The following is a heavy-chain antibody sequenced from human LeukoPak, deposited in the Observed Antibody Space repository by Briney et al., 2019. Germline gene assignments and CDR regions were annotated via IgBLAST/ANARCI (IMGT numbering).Heavy chain of an antibody. J-gene: IGHJ1*01. Sequence: GGSLRLSCAASGFTFSSYAMHWVRQAPGKGLEWVAVISYDGSNKYYAGSVKGRFSISRDNSKNTLYLQMNSLRAEDTALYYCAKKVVVGATSPYSDFQDWGQGTLVTVSS. CDR2: ISYDGSNK. D-gene: IGHD1-26*01. CDR3: AKKVVVGATSPYSDFQD. V-gene: IGHV3-30*04. CDR1: GFTFSSYA.